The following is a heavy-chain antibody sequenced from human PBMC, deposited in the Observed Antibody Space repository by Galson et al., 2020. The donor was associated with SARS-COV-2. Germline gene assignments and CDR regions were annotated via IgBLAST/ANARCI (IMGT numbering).Heavy chain of an antibody. Sequence: KIGESLKISCKGSGYSFTSYWIGWVRQMPGKGLEWMGIIYPGDSDTRYSPSFQGQVTISADKSISTAYLQWSSLKASDTAMYYCARPVADCSSTSCYSQQLVNTERSYYFDYWGQGTLVTVSS. D-gene: IGHD2-2*01. CDR2: IYPGDSDT. CDR1: GYSFTSYW. CDR3: ARPVADCSSTSCYSQQLVNTERSYYFDY. V-gene: IGHV5-51*01. J-gene: IGHJ4*02.